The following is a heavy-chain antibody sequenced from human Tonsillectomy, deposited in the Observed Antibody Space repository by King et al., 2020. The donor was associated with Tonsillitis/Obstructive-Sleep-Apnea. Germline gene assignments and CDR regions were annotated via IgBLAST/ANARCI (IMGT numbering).Heavy chain of an antibody. Sequence: VQLVESGGGVVQPGRSLRLSCAASGFTFSRHAIHWVRQGPGKGLEWVAIISYDGDNKYYADSVKGRFTISRDNSKNTLYLQMNSLRAEDTAVYYCAGEGIYDSSGYADAFDIVGQGTMVTVSS. V-gene: IGHV3-30*04. D-gene: IGHD3-22*01. J-gene: IGHJ3*02. CDR1: GFTFSRHA. CDR2: ISYDGDNK. CDR3: AGEGIYDSSGYADAFDI.